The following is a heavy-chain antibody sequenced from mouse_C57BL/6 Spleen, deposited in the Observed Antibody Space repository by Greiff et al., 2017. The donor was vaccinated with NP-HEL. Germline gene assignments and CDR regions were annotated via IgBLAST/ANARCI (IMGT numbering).Heavy chain of an antibody. D-gene: IGHD2-3*01. CDR3: AREGWLLLAWFAY. J-gene: IGHJ3*01. CDR1: GYTFTDYY. CDR2: INPNNGGT. Sequence: EVQLQQSGPELVKPGASVKISCKASGYTFTDYYMNWVKQSHGKSLEWIGDINPNNGGTSYNQKFKGKATLTVDKSSSTAYMELRSLTSEDSAVYYCAREGWLLLAWFAYWGQGTLVTVSA. V-gene: IGHV1-26*01.